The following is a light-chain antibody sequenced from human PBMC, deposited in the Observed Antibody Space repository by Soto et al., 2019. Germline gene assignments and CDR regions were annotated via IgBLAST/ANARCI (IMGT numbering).Light chain of an antibody. Sequence: DIQMTQSPSTLSASVGDRVTITCRASQSISSWLAWYQQKPGKAPNLLIFKASTLDSGVPSRFSGSGSGTEFTLTISFLQPDDFATYYCQQYNSYSPLAFGGGTKVDIK. CDR2: KAS. V-gene: IGKV1-5*03. CDR3: QQYNSYSPLA. J-gene: IGKJ4*01. CDR1: QSISSW.